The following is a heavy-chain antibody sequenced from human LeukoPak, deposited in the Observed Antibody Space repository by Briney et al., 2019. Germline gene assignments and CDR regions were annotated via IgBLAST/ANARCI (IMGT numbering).Heavy chain of an antibody. CDR1: GGSISSSSYY. CDR3: ARASHDSSGTPFDY. CDR2: INHSGST. Sequence: SETLSLTCTVSGGSISSSSYYWSWIRQPPGKGLEWIGEINHSGSTNYNPSLKSRVTISVDTSKNQFSLKLSSVTAADTAVYYCARASHDSSGTPFDYWGQGTLVTVSS. J-gene: IGHJ4*02. D-gene: IGHD3-22*01. V-gene: IGHV4-39*07.